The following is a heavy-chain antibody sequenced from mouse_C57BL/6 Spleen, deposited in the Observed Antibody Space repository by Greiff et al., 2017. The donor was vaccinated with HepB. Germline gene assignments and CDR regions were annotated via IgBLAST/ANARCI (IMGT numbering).Heavy chain of an antibody. CDR3: VRHGFDGDYEYVDV. CDR1: GFSFNTYA. D-gene: IGHD2-13*01. Sequence: EVQGVESGGGLVQPKGSLKLSCAASGFSFNTYAMNWVRQAPGKGLEWVASIRNKSNNYATYYDDSVKDRFNISRDDSESMLYLQMNNLKTEDTAMYSCVRHGFDGDYEYVDVWGTGTTVTVSS. CDR2: IRNKSNNYAT. V-gene: IGHV10-1*01. J-gene: IGHJ1*03.